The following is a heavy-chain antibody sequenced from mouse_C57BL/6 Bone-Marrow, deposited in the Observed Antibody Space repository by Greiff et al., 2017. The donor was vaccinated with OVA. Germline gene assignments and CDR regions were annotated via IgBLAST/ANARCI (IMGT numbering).Heavy chain of an antibody. D-gene: IGHD2-5*01. CDR3: ARGSYYSNSYAMDY. Sequence: QVQLQQPGAELVMPGASVKLSCKASGYTFTSYWMHWVKQRPGQGLEWIGEIDPSDSYTTYNQKFKGKSTLTVDKSSSTAYMQLSSLTSEDSAVYYCARGSYYSNSYAMDYWGQGTSVTVSS. V-gene: IGHV1-69*01. CDR2: IDPSDSYT. CDR1: GYTFTSYW. J-gene: IGHJ4*01.